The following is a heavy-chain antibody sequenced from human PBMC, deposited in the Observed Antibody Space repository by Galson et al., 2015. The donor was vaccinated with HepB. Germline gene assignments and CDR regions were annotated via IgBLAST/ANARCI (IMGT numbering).Heavy chain of an antibody. CDR2: INTNTGNP. J-gene: IGHJ6*03. CDR1: GYTFTSYA. V-gene: IGHV7-4-1*02. Sequence: SVKVSCKASGYTFTSYAMNWVRQAPGQGLEWMGWINTNTGNPTYAQGFTGRFVFSLDTSVSTAYLQISSLKAEDTAVYYCARTPNFWSGYYTNQRRHYYMDVWGKGTTVTVSS. D-gene: IGHD3-3*01. CDR3: ARTPNFWSGYYTNQRRHYYMDV.